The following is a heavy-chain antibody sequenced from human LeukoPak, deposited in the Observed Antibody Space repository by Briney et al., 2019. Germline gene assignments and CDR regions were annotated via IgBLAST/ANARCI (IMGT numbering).Heavy chain of an antibody. CDR1: GYTFTSYY. J-gene: IGHJ4*02. CDR2: INPSGGST. CDR3: ARDSYDFWSGYYGSMGY. V-gene: IGHV1-46*01. Sequence: ASVKVSCKASGYTFTSYYMHWVRQAPGQGLEWMGIINPSGGSTSYAQKFQGRVTMTRDTSISTAYMELSRLRSDDTAVYYCARDSYDFWSGYYGSMGYWGQGTLVTVSS. D-gene: IGHD3-3*01.